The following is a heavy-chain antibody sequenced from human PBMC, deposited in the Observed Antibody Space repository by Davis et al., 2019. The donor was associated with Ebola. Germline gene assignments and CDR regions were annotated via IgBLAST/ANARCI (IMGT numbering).Heavy chain of an antibody. CDR2: IYYNGNT. D-gene: IGHD1-26*01. J-gene: IGHJ4*02. CDR1: GGSVSDADSS. CDR3: ARDQGWDLRPDY. Sequence: SETLSLTCTVSGGSVSDADSSWTWIRQSPASRPVWIGYIYYNGNTYYNPSLRSRLTISIDTSKNQFSLKLSSVTAADTAVYYCARDQGWDLRPDYWGQGTLVTVSS. V-gene: IGHV4-30-4*01.